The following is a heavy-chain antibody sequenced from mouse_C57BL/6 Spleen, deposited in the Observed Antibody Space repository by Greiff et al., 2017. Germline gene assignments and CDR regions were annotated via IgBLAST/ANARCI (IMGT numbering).Heavy chain of an antibody. D-gene: IGHD4-1*01. CDR1: GFTFSSYA. J-gene: IGHJ4*01. V-gene: IGHV5-4*01. CDR2: ISDGGSYT. CDR3: AREGTGTGAMDY. Sequence: EVQGVESGGGLVKPGGSLKLSCAASGFTFSSYAMSWVRQTPEKRLEWVATISDGGSYTYYPDNVKGRFTISRDNAKHNLYLQMSHLKSEDTAMYYCAREGTGTGAMDYWGQGTSVTVSS.